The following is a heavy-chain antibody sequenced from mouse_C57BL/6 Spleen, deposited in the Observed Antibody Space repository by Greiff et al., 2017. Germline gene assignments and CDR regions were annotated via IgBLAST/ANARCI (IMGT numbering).Heavy chain of an antibody. CDR3: AREERYYGSSFAY. J-gene: IGHJ3*01. V-gene: IGHV1-82*01. CDR2: IYPGDGDT. CDR1: GYAFSSSW. Sequence: QVQLQQSGPELVKPGASVKISCKASGYAFSSSWMNWVKQRPGKGLEWIGRIYPGDGDTNYNGKFKGKATLTADKSSSTAYMQLSSLTSEDSAVYFCAREERYYGSSFAYWGQGTLVTVSA. D-gene: IGHD2-1*01.